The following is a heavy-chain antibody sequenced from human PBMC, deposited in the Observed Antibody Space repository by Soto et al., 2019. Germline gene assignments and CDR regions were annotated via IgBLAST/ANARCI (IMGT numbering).Heavy chain of an antibody. Sequence: GGSLRLSCAASGFPFTTYTMNWVRQAPGTGLEWVSSSDSSGKFIYYADSMKGGFTISRDDAKKLLFLKMNSLRAEDTAVYYCARDQMHDYNYDSSGYWRGAFDVWGQGIRVTVSS. V-gene: IGHV3-21*01. CDR1: GFPFTTYT. D-gene: IGHD3-22*01. CDR2: SDSSGKFI. CDR3: ARDQMHDYNYDSSGYWRGAFDV. J-gene: IGHJ3*01.